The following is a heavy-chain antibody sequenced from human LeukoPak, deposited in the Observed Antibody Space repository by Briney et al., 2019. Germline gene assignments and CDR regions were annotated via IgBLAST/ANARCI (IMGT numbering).Heavy chain of an antibody. Sequence: GGSLRLSCAASGCTFISYWMSGVRQAPGKGLEWVANIKQDGSEKYYVDSVKGRFTISRDNAKNSLYLQMNSLRAEDTAVYYCARDWYCSGGSCYSNDAFDIWGQGTMVTVSS. CDR1: GCTFISYW. CDR2: IKQDGSEK. CDR3: ARDWYCSGGSCYSNDAFDI. D-gene: IGHD2-15*01. V-gene: IGHV3-7*01. J-gene: IGHJ3*02.